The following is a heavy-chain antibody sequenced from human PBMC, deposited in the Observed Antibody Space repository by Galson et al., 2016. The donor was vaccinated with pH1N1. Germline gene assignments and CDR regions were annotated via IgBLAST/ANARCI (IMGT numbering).Heavy chain of an antibody. Sequence: QSGAEVKKPGDSLRISSKGSGYSFTAFWIAWVRQTPGKGLEWMGIIYPGDSDTRYSPSFQGQVTISVDKSITTAYLQWSSLKASDTAIYHCALSPIGTRRNWFAPWGQGTRVIVSS. CDR3: ALSPIGTRRNWFAP. J-gene: IGHJ5*02. CDR2: IYPGDSDT. CDR1: GYSFTAFW. D-gene: IGHD3-10*01. V-gene: IGHV5-51*06.